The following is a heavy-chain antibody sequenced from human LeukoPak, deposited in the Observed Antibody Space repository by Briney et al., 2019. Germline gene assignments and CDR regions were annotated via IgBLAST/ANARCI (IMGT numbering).Heavy chain of an antibody. V-gene: IGHV4-59*01. D-gene: IGHD6-13*01. J-gene: IGHJ4*02. CDR2: ISHSGST. Sequence: SETLSLTCTVSGGSFSSSYWSCIRQPPGKALEWIGYISHSGSTSYSPPLKGRVTISIDTSKNQFSLKLSSVTAADTAVYYCARGARPNAPGARSILDYWGQGTLVTVSS. CDR3: ARGARPNAPGARSILDY. CDR1: GGSFSSSY.